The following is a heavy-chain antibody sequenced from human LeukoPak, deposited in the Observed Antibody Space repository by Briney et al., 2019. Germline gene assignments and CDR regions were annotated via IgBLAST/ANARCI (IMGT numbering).Heavy chain of an antibody. Sequence: GGSLRLSCAASGFTVFNYWMSWVRQAPGKGLEWVANINLDGSQKYYVDSLKGRFTISRDNSKNTLYLQMNNLRAEDTAVYYCAPRVVGSAPFDYWGQGTLVTVSS. CDR3: APRVVGSAPFDY. J-gene: IGHJ4*02. D-gene: IGHD2-15*01. CDR1: GFTVFNYW. V-gene: IGHV3-7*03. CDR2: INLDGSQK.